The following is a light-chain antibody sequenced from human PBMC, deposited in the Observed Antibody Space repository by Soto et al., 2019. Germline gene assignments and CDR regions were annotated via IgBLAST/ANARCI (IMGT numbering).Light chain of an antibody. CDR2: GAS. Sequence: EIVLTQSPGTLSLSPGERATLSCRASRSVSSRYLAWYQQTPGQAPRLLIYGASSRATGIPDRFSGSGSETDFTLTISRLEPEDFALYDCQQFASSPRTFGGGTKVEVK. V-gene: IGKV3-20*01. CDR3: QQFASSPRT. CDR1: RSVSSRY. J-gene: IGKJ4*01.